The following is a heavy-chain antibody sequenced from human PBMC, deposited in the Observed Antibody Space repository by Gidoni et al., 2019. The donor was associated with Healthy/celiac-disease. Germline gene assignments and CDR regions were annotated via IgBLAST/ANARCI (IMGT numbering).Heavy chain of an antibody. V-gene: IGHV4-59*01. Sequence: QVQLQESGPGLVKPSETLSLTCTVSGGSISSYCWGWIRQPPGKGLEWIGYIYDSGSTNYSPSLKSRVTISVDTSKNQSSLKLSSVTAADTAVYYCARASLAAAAYYFDYWGQGTLVTVSS. CDR1: GGSISSYC. CDR2: IYDSGST. CDR3: ARASLAAAAYYFDY. D-gene: IGHD6-13*01. J-gene: IGHJ4*02.